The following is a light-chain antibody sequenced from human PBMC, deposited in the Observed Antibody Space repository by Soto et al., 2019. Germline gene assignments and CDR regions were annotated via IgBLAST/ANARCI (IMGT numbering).Light chain of an antibody. J-gene: IGKJ2*01. CDR2: EAS. CDR3: QQRTNWQYT. Sequence: EIVLTQSPATLSLSPGERANLSCRASQSVSNYLVWYQQKPGRAPRLLIYEASKRATGIPARFSGSGSGTDCTLTISSLEPEDFAVYYCQQRTNWQYTLGQGTKLEIK. CDR1: QSVSNY. V-gene: IGKV3-11*01.